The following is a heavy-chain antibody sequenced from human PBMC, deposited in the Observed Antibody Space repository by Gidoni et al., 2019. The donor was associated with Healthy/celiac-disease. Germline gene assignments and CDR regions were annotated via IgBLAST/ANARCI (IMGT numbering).Heavy chain of an antibody. J-gene: IGHJ4*02. V-gene: IGHV3-23*01. CDR1: GFTFSSYA. CDR2: ISGSGGST. Sequence: EVQLLGSGGGLVQPGGSLRLACAASGFTFSSYAMSWVRQAPGKGLDCVSAISGSGGSTCYADSVKGRFPISRDNSKNTLYLQMNSLRAEDTAVYYCAKVLRFDYWGQGTLVTVSS. CDR3: AKVLRFDY. D-gene: IGHD3-3*01.